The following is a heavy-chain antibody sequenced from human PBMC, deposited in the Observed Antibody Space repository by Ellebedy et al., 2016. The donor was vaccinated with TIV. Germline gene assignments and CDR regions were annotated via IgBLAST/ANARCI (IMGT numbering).Heavy chain of an antibody. J-gene: IGHJ4*02. CDR3: ARKGGDHRGLDY. CDR1: GASLRSEF. CDR2: VSTRGNT. D-gene: IGHD2-21*01. Sequence: MPSETLSLTCTVSGASLRSEFWSWIRQPVGKGLEWIGRVSTRGNTNNTPNLMSRVSMSMDTSKNQFSLNLSSVTAADTAVYYCARKGGDHRGLDYWGQGIPVTVSS. V-gene: IGHV4-4*07.